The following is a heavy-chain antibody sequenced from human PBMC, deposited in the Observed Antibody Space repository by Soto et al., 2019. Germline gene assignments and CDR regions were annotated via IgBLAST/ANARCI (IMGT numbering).Heavy chain of an antibody. D-gene: IGHD1-1*01. Sequence: PSETLSLTCTVSGGFIWGWIRQSPDKGLEWIGYIYNSGRYNYNPSLESRLTISIDTSKNQFSLRLASVTAADTAVYYCARTLPNRQRFDSRSQRTVVTVSS. V-gene: IGHV4-59*01. CDR3: ARTLPNRQRFDS. CDR2: IYNSGRY. CDR1: GGFI. J-gene: IGHJ4*02.